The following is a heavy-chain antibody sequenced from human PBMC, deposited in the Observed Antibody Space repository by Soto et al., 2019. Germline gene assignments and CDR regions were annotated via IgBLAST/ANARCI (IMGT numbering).Heavy chain of an antibody. J-gene: IGHJ4*02. V-gene: IGHV4-4*02. CDR3: ARTTAVPNSLRSRYFFDY. D-gene: IGHD4-17*01. Sequence: SETLSLTCAVSGGSISSTNWWSWVRQPPGKGLEWIGEINHSGSTNYNPSLKSRITISVDKSKNQFSLKLSSVTAADTAVYYCARTTAVPNSLRSRYFFDYWGQGTLVTVSS. CDR2: INHSGST. CDR1: GGSISSTNW.